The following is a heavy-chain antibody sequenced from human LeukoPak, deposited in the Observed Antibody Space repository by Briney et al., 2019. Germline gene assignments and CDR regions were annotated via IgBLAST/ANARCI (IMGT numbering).Heavy chain of an antibody. CDR1: GHSISSGYY. V-gene: IGHV4-38-2*01. J-gene: IGHJ4*02. CDR3: ARVGDCSAGSCHSPYY. CDR2: ISQSGCT. Sequence: SETLFLTCVVSGHSISSGYYWGWIRQPPGKGLEWIGSISQSGCTDYNPSLKGRVIISVDTSKNQFSLKLTSVTAADTAMYYCARVGDCSAGSCHSPYYWGQGTLVTVSS. D-gene: IGHD2-15*01.